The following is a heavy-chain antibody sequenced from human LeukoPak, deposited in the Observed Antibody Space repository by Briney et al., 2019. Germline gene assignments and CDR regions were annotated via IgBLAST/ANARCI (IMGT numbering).Heavy chain of an antibody. CDR3: AKGHIHGDGYYYFDS. CDR2: ISPNGVIT. Sequence: GGTLRLSCAASGFTVSSHGMNWVRQARGKGLEWVSCISPNGVITYYADSVKGRFTISRDNSKNMLYLQMNSLRVEDTAVYFCAKGHIHGDGYYYFDSWGQGTLVTVSS. J-gene: IGHJ4*02. CDR1: GFTVSSHG. V-gene: IGHV3-23*01. D-gene: IGHD2-21*01.